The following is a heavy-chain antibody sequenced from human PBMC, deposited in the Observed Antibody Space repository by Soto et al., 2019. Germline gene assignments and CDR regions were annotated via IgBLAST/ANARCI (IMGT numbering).Heavy chain of an antibody. Sequence: GGCLRLGSASCWVSVRNNDGFSFGRRARVNGLEWFSSISGSGDCISYSDSVKGRFTISIDNSKNTLYLQMNSLRAEDTAVYFCAKKYRGNYPFANWRHGTLVPVSP. CDR2: ISGSGDCI. CDR3: AKKYRGNYPFAN. D-gene: IGHD5-12*01. V-gene: IGHV3-23*01. J-gene: IGHJ1*01. CDR1: WVSVRNNDG.